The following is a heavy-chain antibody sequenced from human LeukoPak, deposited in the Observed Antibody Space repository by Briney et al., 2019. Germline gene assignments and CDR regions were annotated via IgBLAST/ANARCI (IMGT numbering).Heavy chain of an antibody. CDR3: AKDRETYYDILTGYSDY. J-gene: IGHJ4*02. D-gene: IGHD3-9*01. Sequence: GGSLRLSCAASGFTFGSYNMHWVRQAAGKGLAWVSSISSSGSYIYHADSVKGRFTISRDNSKNTLYLQTNSLRAEDTAVYYCAKDRETYYDILTGYSDYWGQGTLVTVSS. CDR2: ISSSGSYI. CDR1: GFTFGSYN. V-gene: IGHV3-21*01.